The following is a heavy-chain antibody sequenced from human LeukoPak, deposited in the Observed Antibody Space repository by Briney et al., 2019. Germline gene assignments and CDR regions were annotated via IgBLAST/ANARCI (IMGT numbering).Heavy chain of an antibody. D-gene: IGHD6-19*01. V-gene: IGHV3-30*18. CDR1: GFTFANSA. J-gene: IGHJ4*02. CDR3: VEERDRAGYFRY. Sequence: GGSLRLSCVASGFTFANSAMHWVRQAPGKGLKWVTFISFDGSAKYYADAAKGRFAISRDNSKNTLYLEMSSLGLQDTAVYFCVEERDRAGYFRYWGQGILVTVSS. CDR2: ISFDGSAK.